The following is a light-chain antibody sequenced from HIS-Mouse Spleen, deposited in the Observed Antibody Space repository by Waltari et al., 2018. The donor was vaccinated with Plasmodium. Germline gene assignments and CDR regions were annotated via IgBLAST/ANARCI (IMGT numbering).Light chain of an antibody. Sequence: DIVMTRSTATPSVSPGERATLSCRASQSVSSNLAWYQQKPGQAPRPLIYGASTRATGIPARFSGSGSGTEFTLTISSLQSEDFAVYYCQQYNNWSFTFGPGTKVDIK. CDR2: GAS. CDR3: QQYNNWSFT. CDR1: QSVSSN. J-gene: IGKJ3*01. V-gene: IGKV3-15*01.